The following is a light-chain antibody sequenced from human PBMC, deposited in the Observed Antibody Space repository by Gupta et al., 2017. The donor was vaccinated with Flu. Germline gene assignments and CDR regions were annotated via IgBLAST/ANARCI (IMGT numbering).Light chain of an antibody. CDR3: QQNYNIRT. J-gene: IGKJ1*01. Sequence: VGDRVTITCRASQSISSYLNWYQQKPGKGPKLLIYAASILQSGVPSRFSGSGSGTEFTLTISSLQPDDFATYYCQQNYNIRTFGQGTKVEIK. V-gene: IGKV1-39*01. CDR2: AAS. CDR1: QSISSY.